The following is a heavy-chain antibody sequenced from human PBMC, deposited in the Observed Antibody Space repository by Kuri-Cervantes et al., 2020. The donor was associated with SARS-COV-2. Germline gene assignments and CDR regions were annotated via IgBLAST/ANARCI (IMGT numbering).Heavy chain of an antibody. D-gene: IGHD4-17*01. CDR1: GGTFSSYA. CDR3: ARDRGGTTVTTYNTFDY. Sequence: SVKVSCKASGGTFSSYAVTWVRQVPGQGLEWMGRIIPLFGTTIYAEKFQGRVTMTRDTSISTAYMELSRLRSDDTAVYYCARDRGGTTVTTYNTFDYWGQGTLVTVSS. J-gene: IGHJ4*02. V-gene: IGHV1-69*05. CDR2: IIPLFGTT.